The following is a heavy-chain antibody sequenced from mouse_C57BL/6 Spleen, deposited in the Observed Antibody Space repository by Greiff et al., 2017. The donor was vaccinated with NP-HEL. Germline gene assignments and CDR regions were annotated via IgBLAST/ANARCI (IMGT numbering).Heavy chain of an antibody. CDR3: AGIYYYGSSYGGY. D-gene: IGHD1-1*01. CDR1: GYAFSSSW. CDR2: IYPGDGDT. Sequence: VQLQESGPELVKPGASVKISCKASGYAFSSSWMNWVKQRPGKGLEWIGRIYPGDGDTNYNGKFKGKATLTADKSSSTAYMQLRSLTSEDSAVYFCAGIYYYGSSYGGYWGQGTTLTVSS. J-gene: IGHJ2*01. V-gene: IGHV1-82*01.